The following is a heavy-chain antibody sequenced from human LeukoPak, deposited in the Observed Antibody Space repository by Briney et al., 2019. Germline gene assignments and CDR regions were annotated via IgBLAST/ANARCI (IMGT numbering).Heavy chain of an antibody. CDR2: IRYDGSNK. CDR3: ASIPHYDILTGRDAFDI. V-gene: IGHV3-30*02. Sequence: GGSLRLSCAASGFTFSSYGMHWVRQAPGKGLEWVAFIRYDGSNKYYADSVKGRFTISRDNSKNTLYLQMNSLRAEDTAVYYCASIPHYDILTGRDAFDIWGQGTMVAVSS. J-gene: IGHJ3*02. CDR1: GFTFSSYG. D-gene: IGHD3-9*01.